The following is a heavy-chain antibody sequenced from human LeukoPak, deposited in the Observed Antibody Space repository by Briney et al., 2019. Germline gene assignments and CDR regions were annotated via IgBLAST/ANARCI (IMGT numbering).Heavy chain of an antibody. CDR2: INHSGST. Sequence: PSETLSLTCAVYGGSLSGYYWSWIRQPPGKGLEWIGEINHSGSTNYNPSLKSRVTISVDTSKNQFSLKLSSVTAADTAVYYCARRSLRIVGATPFDYWGQGTLVTVSS. CDR3: ARRSLRIVGATPFDY. CDR1: GGSLSGYY. J-gene: IGHJ4*02. D-gene: IGHD1-26*01. V-gene: IGHV4-34*01.